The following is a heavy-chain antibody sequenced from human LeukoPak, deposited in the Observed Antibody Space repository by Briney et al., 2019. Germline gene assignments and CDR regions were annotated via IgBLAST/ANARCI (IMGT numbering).Heavy chain of an antibody. Sequence: GGSLRLSCAASGFTFCSSGMHWVRQAPGKGLEWVAVMSYDGGNEYYADSVKGRITISRDNSKNTLFLQMNSLRAEDTAVYYCAKDRSGGHLAYYGMDVWGQGTTITVSS. CDR2: MSYDGGNE. V-gene: IGHV3-30*18. J-gene: IGHJ6*02. CDR3: AKDRSGGHLAYYGMDV. D-gene: IGHD3-10*01. CDR1: GFTFCSSG.